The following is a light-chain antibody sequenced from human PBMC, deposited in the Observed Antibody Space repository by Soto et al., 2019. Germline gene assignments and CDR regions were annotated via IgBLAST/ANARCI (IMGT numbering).Light chain of an antibody. CDR3: SSYAGNNNMV. J-gene: IGLJ2*01. CDR2: EVT. Sequence: QSALTQPPSASGSPGQSVTISCTGTSSDVGNYNFVSWYRQHPGKAPKLIIYEVTKRPSGVPDRFSGSKSGNTASLTVSGLQAEDEADYYCSSYAGNNNMVFGAGTKLTVL. V-gene: IGLV2-8*01. CDR1: SSDVGNYNF.